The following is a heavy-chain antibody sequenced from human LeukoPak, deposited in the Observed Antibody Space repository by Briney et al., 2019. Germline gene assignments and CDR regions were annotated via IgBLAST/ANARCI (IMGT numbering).Heavy chain of an antibody. CDR2: IYYSGST. CDR3: ARVPSLRKFDS. CDR1: GGSISSGGYY. V-gene: IGHV4-61*08. Sequence: PSETLSLTCTVSGGSISSGGYYWSWIRQPPGKGLEWIGYIYYSGSTNYNSSLKSRIIISVDTSKNQFSLKLSSVTAADTAVYYCARVPSLRKFDSWGQGTLVTVSS. J-gene: IGHJ4*02.